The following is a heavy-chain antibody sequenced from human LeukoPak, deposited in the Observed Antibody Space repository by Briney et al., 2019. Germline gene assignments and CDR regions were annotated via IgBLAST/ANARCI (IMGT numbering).Heavy chain of an antibody. CDR3: AKLISGAARNFDY. J-gene: IGHJ4*02. V-gene: IGHV3-23*01. D-gene: IGHD6-6*01. Sequence: GGSLRLSCAASGFTFSTYAMSWVRQAPGEGLEWVSAISGSGGTTYYADSVKGRFTISRDNSKNTLYLQVNSLRAEDTAVYYCAKLISGAARNFDYWGQGTLVTVSS. CDR2: ISGSGGTT. CDR1: GFTFSTYA.